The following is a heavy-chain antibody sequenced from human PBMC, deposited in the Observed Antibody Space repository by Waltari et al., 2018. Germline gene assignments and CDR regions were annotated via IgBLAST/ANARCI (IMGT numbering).Heavy chain of an antibody. V-gene: IGHV1-69*01. J-gene: IGHJ3*02. CDR3: AVGIQLWQAGAFDI. D-gene: IGHD5-18*01. CDR1: GGTFSSSA. CDR2: IIPIFGTA. Sequence: QVQLVQSGAEVKKPGSSVQVSCQASGGTFSSSAFLRVRQAPGQGLEWMGGIIPIFGTANDAKKFQGRVTITADESTSTAYMELSSLRSEDTAVYYWAVGIQLWQAGAFDIWGQGTMVTVSS.